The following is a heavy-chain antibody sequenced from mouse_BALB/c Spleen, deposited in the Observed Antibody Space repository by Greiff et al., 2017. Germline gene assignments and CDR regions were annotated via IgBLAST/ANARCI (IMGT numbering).Heavy chain of an antibody. J-gene: IGHJ2*01. V-gene: IGHV5-17*02. CDR2: ISSGSSTI. Sequence: EVKLVESGGGLVQPGGSRKLSCAASGFTFSSFGMHWVRQAPEKGLEWVAYISSGSSTIYYADTVKGRFTISRDNPKNTLFLHMTSLRSEDTAMYYCARMGGPFDYWGQGTTLTVSS. CDR1: GFTFSSFG. D-gene: IGHD2-3*01. CDR3: ARMGGPFDY.